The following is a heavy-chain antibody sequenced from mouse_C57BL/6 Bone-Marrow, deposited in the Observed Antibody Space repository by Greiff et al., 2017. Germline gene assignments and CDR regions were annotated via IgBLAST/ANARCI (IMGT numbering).Heavy chain of an antibody. V-gene: IGHV1-22*01. CDR1: GYTFTDYN. D-gene: IGHD2-4*01. CDR3: ARFEAYDSFAY. Sequence: VQLKESGPELVKPGASVKMSCKASGYTFTDYNMHWVKQSHGKSLEWIGYINPNNGGTSYNQKFKGKATLTVNKSSSTAYMELRSLTSEDSAVYYCARFEAYDSFAYWGQGTLVTVSA. J-gene: IGHJ3*01. CDR2: INPNNGGT.